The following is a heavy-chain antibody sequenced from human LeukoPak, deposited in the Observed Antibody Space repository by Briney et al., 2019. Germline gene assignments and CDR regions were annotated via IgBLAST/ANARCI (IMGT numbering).Heavy chain of an antibody. CDR1: GFTFSSYA. V-gene: IGHV3-23*01. CDR2: ISGSGGST. J-gene: IGHJ4*02. Sequence: GGSLRLSCAASGFTFSSYAMSWVRQAPGKGLEWVSAISGSGGSTYYADSVKGRFTISRDNSKNTLYLQMNSLRAEDTAVNYCAKPATVTTSGYYFDYWGQGTLVTVSS. CDR3: AKPATVTTSGYYFDY. D-gene: IGHD4-17*01.